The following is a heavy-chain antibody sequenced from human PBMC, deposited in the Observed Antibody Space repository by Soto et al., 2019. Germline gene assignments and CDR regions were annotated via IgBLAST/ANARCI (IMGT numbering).Heavy chain of an antibody. D-gene: IGHD3-22*01. V-gene: IGHV4-31*03. CDR2: IYYSGST. CDR3: ARDTYYYDSSGYYLDY. J-gene: IGHJ4*02. Sequence: SETLSLTCTVSGCSISSGFYYWGWIRQHPGKGLEWIGYIYYSGSTYYNPSLKSRVTISVDTSKNQFSLKLSSVTAADTAVYYCARDTYYYDSSGYYLDYWGQGTLVTVSS. CDR1: GCSISSGFYY.